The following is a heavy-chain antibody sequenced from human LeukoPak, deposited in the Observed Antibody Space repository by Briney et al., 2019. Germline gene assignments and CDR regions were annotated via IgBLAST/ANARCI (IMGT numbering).Heavy chain of an antibody. CDR3: AGGSGWLINT. CDR1: GVIFSSYW. CDR2: IKQDGSAE. Sequence: GGSLRLSCAASGVIFSSYWMAWVRQAPGKGLEWVANIKQDGSAENYVESVQGRFTISRDNAEKALSLHMSSLRAEDPVMYYCAGGSGWLINTWGQGTLVTVSS. D-gene: IGHD3-10*01. J-gene: IGHJ5*02. V-gene: IGHV3-7*01.